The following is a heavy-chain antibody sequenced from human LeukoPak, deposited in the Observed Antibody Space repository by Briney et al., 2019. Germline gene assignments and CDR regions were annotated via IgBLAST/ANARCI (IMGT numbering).Heavy chain of an antibody. CDR2: INHSGST. J-gene: IGHJ6*02. Sequence: SETLSLTCAVYGGSFSGYYWSWIRQPPGKGLEWIGEINHSGSTNYNPSLKSRVTISVDTSKNQFSLKLSSVTAADTAVYYCAGELATISMPRRPYGVDVWGQGTTVTVSS. V-gene: IGHV4-34*01. CDR1: GGSFSGYY. CDR3: AGELATISMPRRPYGVDV. D-gene: IGHD5-12*01.